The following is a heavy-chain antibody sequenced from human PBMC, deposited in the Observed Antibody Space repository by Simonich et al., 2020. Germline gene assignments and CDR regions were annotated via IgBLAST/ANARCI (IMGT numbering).Heavy chain of an antibody. CDR2: INHSGST. V-gene: IGHV4-34*01. CDR3: ARPLGIVWAFDI. J-gene: IGHJ3*02. D-gene: IGHD3-16*01. Sequence: QVQLQQWGAGLLKPSETLSLTCAVYGGSFSVYYWSWIRQPPGKGREWIGEINHSGSTNYNPSLKSRVTISVDTSKNQFSLKLSSVTAADTAVYYCARPLGIVWAFDIWGQGTMVTVSS. CDR1: GGSFSVYY.